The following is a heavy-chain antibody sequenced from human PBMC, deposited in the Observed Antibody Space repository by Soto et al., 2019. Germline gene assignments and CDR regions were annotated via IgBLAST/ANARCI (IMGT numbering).Heavy chain of an antibody. V-gene: IGHV3-23*01. CDR2: ISGSGGST. Sequence: GGSLRLSCAASGFTFSSYAMSWVRQAPGKGLEWVSAISGSGGSTYYADSVKGRFTISRDNSKNTLYLQMNSLRAEDTAVYYCARSDRGWLGGVEAFDIWGQGTMVTVSS. D-gene: IGHD6-19*01. CDR3: ARSDRGWLGGVEAFDI. CDR1: GFTFSSYA. J-gene: IGHJ3*02.